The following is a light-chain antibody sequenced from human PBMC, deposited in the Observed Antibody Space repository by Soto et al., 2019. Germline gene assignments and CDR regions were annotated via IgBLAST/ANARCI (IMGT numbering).Light chain of an antibody. Sequence: DIQMTQSPSTLSGSVGDRVTITCRASQTISSWLAWYQQKPGKAPNLLIYKASTLKSGVTSRFSGSGSGTGFTLTISSLQPDDFATYDYQQHHALWTFGQGTKVDIK. CDR3: QQHHALWT. V-gene: IGKV1-5*03. CDR1: QTISSW. CDR2: KAS. J-gene: IGKJ1*01.